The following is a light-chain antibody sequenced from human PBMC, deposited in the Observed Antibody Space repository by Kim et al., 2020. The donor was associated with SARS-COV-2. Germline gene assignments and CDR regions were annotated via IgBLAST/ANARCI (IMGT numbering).Light chain of an antibody. V-gene: IGLV3-19*01. Sequence: SSELTQDPAVSVALGQTVRITCQGDSLRSYYASWYQQKPGQAPVLVIYGKNNRPSGIPDRFSGSSSGNPASLTITGAQAEDEADYYCNSRDSSGNHYVFGTGTKVTVL. CDR2: GKN. J-gene: IGLJ1*01. CDR1: SLRSYY. CDR3: NSRDSSGNHYV.